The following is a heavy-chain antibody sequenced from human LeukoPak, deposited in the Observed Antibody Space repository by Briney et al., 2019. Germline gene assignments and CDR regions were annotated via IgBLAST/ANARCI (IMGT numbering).Heavy chain of an antibody. J-gene: IGHJ4*02. D-gene: IGHD6-6*01. Sequence: SETLSLTCTVSGGSISSYYWSWIRQPPGKGLEWIGYIYYSGSTNYNPSLKSRATISVDTSKSQFSLKLSSVTAADTAVYYCATDRGRGSSFDYWGQGTLVTVSS. V-gene: IGHV4-59*08. CDR1: GGSISSYY. CDR3: ATDRGRGSSFDY. CDR2: IYYSGST.